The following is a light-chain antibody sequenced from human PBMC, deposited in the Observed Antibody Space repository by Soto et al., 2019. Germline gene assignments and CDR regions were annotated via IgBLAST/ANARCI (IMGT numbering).Light chain of an antibody. CDR2: AAS. V-gene: IGKV1-39*01. CDR3: QQRYSTLWT. CDR1: QSISSY. J-gene: IGKJ1*01. Sequence: DIQMTQSPSSLSASVGDRVTITCRARQSISSYLNWYQQKPGKAPKILIYAASSLQSGVPSRFSGSGSGTEFTLTISSLQPQDFATYYCQQRYSTLWTFGQGTKVEIK.